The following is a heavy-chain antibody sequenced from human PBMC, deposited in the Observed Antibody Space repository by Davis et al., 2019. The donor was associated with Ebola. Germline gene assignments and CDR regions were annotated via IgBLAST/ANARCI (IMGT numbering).Heavy chain of an antibody. CDR1: GFTFSIYD. CDR3: ARDTLTLFEQQLLYYYYGMDV. V-gene: IGHV3-48*03. CDR2: ISSSGATS. D-gene: IGHD6-13*01. Sequence: GGSLRLSCAASGFTFSIYDMNWVRQAPGKGLEWVSYISSSGATSYYADSVKGRFTISRDNAKNSLYLQMNSLRAEDTAVYYCARDTLTLFEQQLLYYYYGMDVWGQGTTVTVSS. J-gene: IGHJ6*02.